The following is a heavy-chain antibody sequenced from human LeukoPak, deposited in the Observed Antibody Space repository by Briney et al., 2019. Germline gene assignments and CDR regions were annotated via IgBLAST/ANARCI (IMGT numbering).Heavy chain of an antibody. D-gene: IGHD6-19*01. Sequence: SETLSLTCTVSGGPVSSGSYYWSWIRQPPGKGLEWIGYIYYSGSTNYNPSLKSRVTISVDTSKNQFSLKLSSVTAADTAVYFCAKYGNSGWVIDNWGQGTLVTVSS. CDR3: AKYGNSGWVIDN. CDR2: IYYSGST. V-gene: IGHV4-61*01. CDR1: GGPVSSGSYY. J-gene: IGHJ4*02.